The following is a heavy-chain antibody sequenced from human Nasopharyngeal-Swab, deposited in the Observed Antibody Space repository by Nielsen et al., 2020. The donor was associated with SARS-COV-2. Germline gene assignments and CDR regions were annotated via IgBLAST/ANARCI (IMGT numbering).Heavy chain of an antibody. V-gene: IGHV1-18*01. D-gene: IGHD6-13*01. CDR2: INAGNGNT. J-gene: IGHJ3*02. CDR3: ARPKYSSSWYFAFDI. Sequence: WVRQAPGQRLEWMGWINAGNGNTNYAQKLQGRVTMTTDTSTSTAYMELRSLRSDDTAVYYCARPKYSSSWYFAFDIWGQGTMVTVSS.